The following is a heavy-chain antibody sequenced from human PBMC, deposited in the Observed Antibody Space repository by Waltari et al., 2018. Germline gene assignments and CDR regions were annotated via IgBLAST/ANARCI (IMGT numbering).Heavy chain of an antibody. Sequence: EVQLLESGGGLVQPGGSLRLSCAASGFTFSSYAMSWVRQAPGKGLELVPAISGSGGSTYYADSVKGRFTISRDNSKNTLYLQMNSLRAEDTAVYYCAKAATVSSRYYYYYYMDVWGKGTTVTISS. J-gene: IGHJ6*03. D-gene: IGHD6-19*01. V-gene: IGHV3-23*01. CDR2: ISGSGGST. CDR3: AKAATVSSRYYYYYYMDV. CDR1: GFTFSSYA.